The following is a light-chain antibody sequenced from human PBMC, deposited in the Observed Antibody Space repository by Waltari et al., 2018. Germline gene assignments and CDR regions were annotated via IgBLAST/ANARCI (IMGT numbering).Light chain of an antibody. CDR1: RTIGSD. J-gene: IGKJ2*01. CDR2: GVS. Sequence: EVVMTQSPAILSVSPGETASLSCRASRTIGSDLAWYQQKPGQSPRLLIYGVSSRATGCPARFSASGSGTEFTLTITGLQSEDVAVDHCQQYGDWPPTFGQGTQLEIK. CDR3: QQYGDWPPT. V-gene: IGKV3-15*01.